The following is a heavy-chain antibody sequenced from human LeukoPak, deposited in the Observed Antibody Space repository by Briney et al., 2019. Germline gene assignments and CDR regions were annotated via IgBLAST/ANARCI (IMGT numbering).Heavy chain of an antibody. CDR2: ISYSGSA. CDR3: AREYSSFDY. V-gene: IGHV4-59*01. J-gene: IGHJ4*02. CDR1: GGSISSYF. Sequence: PSETLSLTCTVSGGSISSYFWTWIRQPPGKGLEWIGYISYSGSANYNPSLKSRVTISRDTSKNQFSLKLNSVTAADTAVYYCAREYSSFDYWGQGILVTVSS. D-gene: IGHD6-13*01.